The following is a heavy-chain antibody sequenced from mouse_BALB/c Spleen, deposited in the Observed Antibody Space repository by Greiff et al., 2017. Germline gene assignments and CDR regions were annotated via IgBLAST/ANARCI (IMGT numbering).Heavy chain of an antibody. CDR3: AREGDYRIFAY. V-gene: IGHV3-2*02. CDR2: ISYSGST. Sequence: EVQLQQSGPGLVKPSQSLSLTCTVTGYSITSDYAWNWIRQFPGNKLEWMGYISYSGSTSYNPSLKSRISITRDTSKNQFFLQLNSVTTEDTATYYCAREGDYRIFAYWGQGTLVTVSA. CDR1: GYSITSDYA. J-gene: IGHJ3*01. D-gene: IGHD2-1*01.